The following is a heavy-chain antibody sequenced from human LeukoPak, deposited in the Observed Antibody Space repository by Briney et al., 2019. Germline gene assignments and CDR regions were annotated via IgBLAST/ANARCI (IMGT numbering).Heavy chain of an antibody. V-gene: IGHV1-18*01. CDR1: GFPFTSFG. D-gene: IGHD4-17*01. Sequence: ASVKVSCKASGFPFTSFGISWVRQAPGQGLQWMGWINAYNGDTNYAQNLQGRVIMTTDTSTTTAYMELRSLRSDDTAVYSCARSGDGNWFDPWGQGTLVTVSS. CDR2: INAYNGDT. CDR3: ARSGDGNWFDP. J-gene: IGHJ5*02.